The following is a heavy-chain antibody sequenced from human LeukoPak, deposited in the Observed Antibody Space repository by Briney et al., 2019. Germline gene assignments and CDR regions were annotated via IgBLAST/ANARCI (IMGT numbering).Heavy chain of an antibody. Sequence: GGSLRLSYAASGFTFSSYAMSWVRQAPGKGLEWVSAISGSGGSTYYADSVKGRFTISRDNSKNTLYLQMNSLRAEDTAVYYCAKDQGRGWYNYWGQGTLVTVSS. CDR3: AKDQGRGWYNY. V-gene: IGHV3-23*01. D-gene: IGHD6-19*01. CDR1: GFTFSSYA. J-gene: IGHJ4*02. CDR2: ISGSGGST.